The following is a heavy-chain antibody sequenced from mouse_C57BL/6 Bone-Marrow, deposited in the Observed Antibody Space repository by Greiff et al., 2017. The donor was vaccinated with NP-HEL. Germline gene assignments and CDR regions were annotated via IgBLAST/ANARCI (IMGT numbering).Heavy chain of an antibody. Sequence: DVHLVESGPELVKPGASVKISCKASGYSFTGYYMHWVKQSHGNILDWIGYIYPYNGVSSYNQKFKGKATLTVDKSSSTAYMELRSLTSEDSAVYYCARGGFYGSSFDYWGQGTTLTVSS. D-gene: IGHD1-1*01. CDR3: ARGGFYGSSFDY. V-gene: IGHV1-31*01. CDR2: IYPYNGVS. CDR1: GYSFTGYY. J-gene: IGHJ2*01.